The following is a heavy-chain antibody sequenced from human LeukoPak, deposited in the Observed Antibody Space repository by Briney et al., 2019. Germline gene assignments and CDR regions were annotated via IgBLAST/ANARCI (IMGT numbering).Heavy chain of an antibody. Sequence: SCKASGYTFTGYYMHWVRQAPGQGLEWVAFIRYDGSNKYYADSVKGRFTISRDSSKNTLYLQMNSLRAEDMALYYCAKGGGGRLIYYYYMDVWGKGTTVTASS. V-gene: IGHV3-30*02. CDR3: AKGGGGRLIYYYYMDV. J-gene: IGHJ6*03. D-gene: IGHD3-16*01. CDR1: GYTFTGYY. CDR2: IRYDGSNK.